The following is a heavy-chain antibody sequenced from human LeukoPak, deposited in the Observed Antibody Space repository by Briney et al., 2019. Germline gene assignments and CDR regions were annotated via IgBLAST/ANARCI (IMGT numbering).Heavy chain of an antibody. D-gene: IGHD4-11*01. J-gene: IGHJ6*02. CDR3: ARGLHSDYYYYGMDV. Sequence: SETLSLTCAVSGYSITSSSWWGWIRQPPGKGLEWIGYIYHSGTTYYNPSLKSRVTISVDTSKNQFSLKLSSVTAADTAVYYCARGLHSDYYYYGMDVWGQGTTVTVSS. V-gene: IGHV4-28*03. CDR1: GYSITSSSW. CDR2: IYHSGTT.